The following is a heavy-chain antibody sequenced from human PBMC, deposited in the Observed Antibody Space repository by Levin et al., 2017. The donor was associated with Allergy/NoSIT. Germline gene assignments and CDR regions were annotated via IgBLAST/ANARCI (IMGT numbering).Heavy chain of an antibody. V-gene: IGHV1-2*06. Sequence: RASVKVSCKASGYTFTGYYMHWVRQAPGQGLEWMGRINPNSGGTNYAQKFQGRVTMTRDTSISTAYMELSRLRSDDTAVYYCARDDNLDIPGFDQWGQGTLVTVSS. CDR3: ARDDNLDIPGFDQ. CDR1: GYTFTGYY. CDR2: INPNSGGT. D-gene: IGHD1-14*01. J-gene: IGHJ4*02.